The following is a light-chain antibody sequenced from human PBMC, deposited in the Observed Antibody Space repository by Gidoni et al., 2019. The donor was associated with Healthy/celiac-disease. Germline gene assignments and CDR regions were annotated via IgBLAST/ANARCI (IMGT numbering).Light chain of an antibody. J-gene: IGKJ4*01. Sequence: AIRMTQSPSSFSASTGDRVTITCRASQGMSSYLAWYQQKPGKAPKLLIYAASTLQSGVPSMFSGSGSGTDFTLTISCLQSEDFATYYCQQYYSYPRLTFGGGTKVEIK. CDR3: QQYYSYPRLT. V-gene: IGKV1-8*01. CDR1: QGMSSY. CDR2: AAS.